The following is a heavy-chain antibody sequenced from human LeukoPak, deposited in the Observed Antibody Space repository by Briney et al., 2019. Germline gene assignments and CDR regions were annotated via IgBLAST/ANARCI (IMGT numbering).Heavy chain of an antibody. CDR2: ISSSSSYI. J-gene: IGHJ3*02. CDR1: GFTFSSYS. Sequence: GGSLRLSCAASGFTFSSYSMNWVRQAPGKGLEWVSSISSSSSYIYYADSVKGRFTISRDNAKNSLYLQMNSLRAEDTAVYYCARDAGPLGLGLRSKRKGTFDIWGQGTMVTVSS. D-gene: IGHD4-17*01. CDR3: ARDAGPLGLGLRSKRKGTFDI. V-gene: IGHV3-21*01.